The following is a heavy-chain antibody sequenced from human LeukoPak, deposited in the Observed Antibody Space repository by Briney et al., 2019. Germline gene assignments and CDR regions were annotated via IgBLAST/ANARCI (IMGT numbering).Heavy chain of an antibody. D-gene: IGHD3-9*01. CDR2: ISYDGSNK. CDR1: GFTFSSYG. J-gene: IGHJ6*02. Sequence: GGSLRLSCAASGFTFSSYGMHWVRQAPGKGLEWVAVISYDGSNKYYADSVKGRFTISRDNSKNTLYLQMNSLRAEDTAVYYCEKDASGYFDWLLGRRNYYGMDVWGQGTTVTVSS. CDR3: EKDASGYFDWLLGRRNYYGMDV. V-gene: IGHV3-30*18.